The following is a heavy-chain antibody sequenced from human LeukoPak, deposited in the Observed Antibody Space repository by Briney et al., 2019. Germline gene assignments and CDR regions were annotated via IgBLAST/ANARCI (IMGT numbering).Heavy chain of an antibody. Sequence: GGSLRLSCAVSGIALSNYGMSWVRQAPGKGLEWVAGITGSGGSTNYADSVKGRFTISRDNSRNTLYLQMNSMRAEDTAVYYCARRSKGANYFDHWGQGTLVTVSS. CDR2: ITGSGGST. CDR1: GIALSNYG. CDR3: ARRSKGANYFDH. D-gene: IGHD3-16*01. V-gene: IGHV3-23*01. J-gene: IGHJ4*02.